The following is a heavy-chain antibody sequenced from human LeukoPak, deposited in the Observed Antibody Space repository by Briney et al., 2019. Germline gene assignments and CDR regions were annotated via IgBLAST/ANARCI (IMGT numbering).Heavy chain of an antibody. CDR2: INWNGGST. CDR3: ARGYGSVLDY. Sequence: GGSLRLSCAASGFTFDDYGMSWVRQAPGKGLEWVSGINWNGGSTGYADSVKGRFTISRDSAKNSLYLQMNSLRAVDTALYYCARGYGSVLDYWGQGTLVTVSS. J-gene: IGHJ4*02. CDR1: GFTFDDYG. D-gene: IGHD3-10*01. V-gene: IGHV3-20*04.